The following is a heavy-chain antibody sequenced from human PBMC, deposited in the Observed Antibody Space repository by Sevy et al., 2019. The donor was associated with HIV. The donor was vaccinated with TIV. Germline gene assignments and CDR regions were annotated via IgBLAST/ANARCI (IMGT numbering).Heavy chain of an antibody. D-gene: IGHD2-2*01. Sequence: SETLSLTCTVSGGSISSSSYYWGWIRQPPGKGLEWIGSIYYSGSTYYNPSLKSRVTISVDTSKNQLSLKLSSVTAADTAVYYCASLSATPDYYYYMDVWGKGTTVTVSS. V-gene: IGHV4-39*01. J-gene: IGHJ6*03. CDR3: ASLSATPDYYYYMDV. CDR1: GGSISSSSYY. CDR2: IYYSGST.